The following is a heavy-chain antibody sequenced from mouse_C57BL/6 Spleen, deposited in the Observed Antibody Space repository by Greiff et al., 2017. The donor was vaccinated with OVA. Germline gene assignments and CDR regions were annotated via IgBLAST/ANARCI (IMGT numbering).Heavy chain of an antibody. V-gene: IGHV1-59*01. D-gene: IGHD1-1*01. Sequence: QVQLQQPGAELVRPGTSVKLSCKASGYTFTSYWMHWVKQRPGQGLEWIGVIDPSDSYTNYNQKFKGKAKLTVDTSSSTAYMQLSSLTSEDSAVYYCASALITPGSWFSYWGQGTLVTVSA. CDR3: ASALITPGSWFSY. J-gene: IGHJ3*01. CDR1: GYTFTSYW. CDR2: IDPSDSYT.